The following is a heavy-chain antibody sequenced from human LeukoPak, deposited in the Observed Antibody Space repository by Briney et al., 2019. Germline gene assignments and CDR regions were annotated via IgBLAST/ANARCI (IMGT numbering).Heavy chain of an antibody. D-gene: IGHD3-16*02. CDR2: IYHSGST. CDR3: AALTFGGVIVR. V-gene: IGHV4-39*07. J-gene: IGHJ4*02. Sequence: SETLSLTCTVSGGSISSSSYYWGWIRQPPGKGLEWIGYIYHSGSTYYNPSLKSRVTISVDRSKNQFSLKLSSVTAADTAVYYCAALTFGGVIVRWGQGTLVTVSS. CDR1: GGSISSSSYY.